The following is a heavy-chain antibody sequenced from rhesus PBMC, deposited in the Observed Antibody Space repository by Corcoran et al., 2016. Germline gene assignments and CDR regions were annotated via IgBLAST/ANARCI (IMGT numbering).Heavy chain of an antibody. V-gene: IGHV2-174*01. Sequence: QVTLKESGPALVKPTQTLTLTCTFSGFSLTTSGMGVVWIRQPPGKALELLALIYWDDDKRYSTSLKSRLTISKDTSKNQVVLTMTNMDPVDTATYYCARGVWGSSYFDYWGQGVLVTVSS. J-gene: IGHJ4*01. CDR3: ARGVWGSSYFDY. D-gene: IGHD3-34*01. CDR2: IYWDDDK. CDR1: GFSLTTSGMG.